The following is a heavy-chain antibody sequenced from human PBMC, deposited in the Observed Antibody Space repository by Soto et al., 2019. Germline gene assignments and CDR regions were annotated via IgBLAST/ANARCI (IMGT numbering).Heavy chain of an antibody. CDR1: GATISSTTSGNW. J-gene: IGHJ4*02. V-gene: IGHV4-4*02. CDR3: ARMVGATLVDF. Sequence: QVQLQESGPGLVRPSGTLSLTCAVSGATISSTTSGNWWSWVRQPPGKGLEWIGEIYHSGSTNYNPYLKRRVTESVGKSKHQFSLKLSSVTAADTAVYYCARMVGATLVDFWGQGTLVTVSS. CDR2: IYHSGST. D-gene: IGHD1-26*01.